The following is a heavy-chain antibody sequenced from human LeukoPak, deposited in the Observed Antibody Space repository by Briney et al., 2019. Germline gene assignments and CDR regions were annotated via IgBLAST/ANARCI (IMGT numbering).Heavy chain of an antibody. CDR1: GFTFSKYG. J-gene: IGHJ6*02. D-gene: IGHD6-19*01. CDR3: AKDPIAVAGNNYYRMDV. Sequence: GSLRLSCAASGFTFSKYGMYWVRQAPGKGLEWVAVISSDGSNKYYGDSVKGRFTISRDNSKDTLYVQMNSLRAEDTAVYYCAKDPIAVAGNNYYRMDVWGQGTTVTVSS. V-gene: IGHV3-30*18. CDR2: ISSDGSNK.